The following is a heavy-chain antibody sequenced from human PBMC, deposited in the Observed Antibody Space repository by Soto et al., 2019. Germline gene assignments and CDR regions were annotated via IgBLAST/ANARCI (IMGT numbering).Heavy chain of an antibody. J-gene: IGHJ4*02. CDR3: TGSSGWRLDY. D-gene: IGHD6-19*01. V-gene: IGHV3-7*01. CDR1: GFTFSNYW. Sequence: EVQLVESGGGLVQPGGSLRLSCAVSGFTFSNYWMNWVRQAPGKGLEWVAIIKQDGSETHYVDSVRGRFTIPRDKDKHSINLQMRSLSAEDTAVYYCTGSSGWRLDYWGQGTLVTVSS. CDR2: IKQDGSET.